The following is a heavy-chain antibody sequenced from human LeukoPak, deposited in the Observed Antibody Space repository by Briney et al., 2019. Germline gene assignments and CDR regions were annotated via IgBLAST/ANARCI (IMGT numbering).Heavy chain of an antibody. Sequence: PGGSLRLSCAASGFTLSSYAMRWVRQAPGQGLEWVSSISGSDGSTYYADSVKGRFTISRDNSKNTLYVQMNSLRAEDTAVYYCAKARGFCSGNNCYSPFDPWGQGTLVTVSS. D-gene: IGHD2-15*01. CDR1: GFTLSSYA. CDR2: ISGSDGST. V-gene: IGHV3-23*01. J-gene: IGHJ5*02. CDR3: AKARGFCSGNNCYSPFDP.